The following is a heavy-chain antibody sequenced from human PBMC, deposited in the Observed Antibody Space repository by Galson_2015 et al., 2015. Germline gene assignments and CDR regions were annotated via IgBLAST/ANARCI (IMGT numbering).Heavy chain of an antibody. J-gene: IGHJ4*02. CDR2: ISFDGSQK. CDR3: PNNPRVLTVRD. V-gene: IGHV3-30*18. D-gene: IGHD3-10*01. Sequence: SLRLSCAASGFAFNAPGMHWVRQAPGKGLEWLAIISFDGSQKFYAESLNGRFRISRDNSQTTLYLQMNNLRPNDTAVYCCPNNPRVLTVRDWGQGTLVTVSS. CDR1: GFAFNAPG.